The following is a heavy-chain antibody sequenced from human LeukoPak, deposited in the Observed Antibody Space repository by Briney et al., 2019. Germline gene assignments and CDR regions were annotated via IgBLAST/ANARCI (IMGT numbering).Heavy chain of an antibody. Sequence: GGSLRLSCAASGFNFSWYWMTWVRQAPGKGLEWVANIYQEANEIYYADSVKGRFTISRDNTHNSLYLQMNSLRSADTAVYYCARPGGIYSENSFDLWGRGTLVTVSS. J-gene: IGHJ5*02. CDR3: ARPGGIYSENSFDL. V-gene: IGHV3-7*01. CDR1: GFNFSWYW. CDR2: IYQEANEI. D-gene: IGHD1-26*01.